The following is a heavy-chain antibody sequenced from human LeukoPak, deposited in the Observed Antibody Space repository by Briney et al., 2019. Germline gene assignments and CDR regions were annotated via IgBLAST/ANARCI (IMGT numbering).Heavy chain of an antibody. D-gene: IGHD3-10*01. J-gene: IGHJ4*02. CDR2: IIPIFGTA. Sequence: SVKVSYKASGGTFSSYAISWVRQAPGQGLEWMGGIIPIFGTANYAQKFQGRVTITADESTSTAYMELSSLRSEDTAVYYCARESSGSYYKSNFDYWGQGTLVTVSP. V-gene: IGHV1-69*01. CDR3: ARESSGSYYKSNFDY. CDR1: GGTFSSYA.